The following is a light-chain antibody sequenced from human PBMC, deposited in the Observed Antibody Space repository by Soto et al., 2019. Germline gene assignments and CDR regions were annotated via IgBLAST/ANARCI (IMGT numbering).Light chain of an antibody. Sequence: QSVLTQPPSASETPGQKVTISCSGSSSNIGSNTVNWYQQLPGTAPKLLIYSYNQRPSGVPDRFSGSKSVTSASLAISGLQSEDEADYYCAAWDVSLNGYVFGTGTKVTVL. V-gene: IGLV1-44*01. CDR2: SYN. CDR3: AAWDVSLNGYV. CDR1: SSNIGSNT. J-gene: IGLJ1*01.